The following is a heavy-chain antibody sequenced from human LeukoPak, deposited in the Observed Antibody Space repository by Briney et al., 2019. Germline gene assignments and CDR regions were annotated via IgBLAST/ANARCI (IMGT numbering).Heavy chain of an antibody. J-gene: IGHJ4*02. CDR2: INAYNGNT. D-gene: IGHD3-22*01. Sequence: ASVKVSCKASGYTFTSYGISWVRQAPGQGLEWMGWINAYNGNTNYAQKLQGRVTMTTDTSKSTAYMELRSLRSDDTAVYYCATHPYYYDSSGYSYWGQGSLVTVSS. V-gene: IGHV1-18*01. CDR3: ATHPYYYDSSGYSY. CDR1: GYTFTSYG.